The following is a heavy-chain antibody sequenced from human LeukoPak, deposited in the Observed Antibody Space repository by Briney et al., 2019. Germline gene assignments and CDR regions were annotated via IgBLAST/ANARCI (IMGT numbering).Heavy chain of an antibody. CDR3: AKDPGYGNYVGAFDI. V-gene: IGHV3-30*18. CDR2: ISYDGSNK. CDR1: GFTFSSYG. J-gene: IGHJ3*02. Sequence: GGSLRLSCAASGFTFSSYGMHWVRQAPGKGLEWVAVISYDGSNKYYADSVKGRFTISRDNSKNTLYLQMNSLRAEDTAVYYCAKDPGYGNYVGAFDIWGQGTMVTVSS. D-gene: IGHD4-11*01.